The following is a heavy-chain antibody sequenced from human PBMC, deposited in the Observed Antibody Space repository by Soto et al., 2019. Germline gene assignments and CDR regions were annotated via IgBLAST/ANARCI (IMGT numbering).Heavy chain of an antibody. V-gene: IGHV1-2*02. J-gene: IGHJ4*02. Sequence: GASVKVSCKASGYTFSGDYMHWVRQAPGQGLEWMGWINPKSGGTKYAQKFQGRVTMTRDTSISTAYMELSSLRYDDTAVYYCARVGAYFGEFDYFDYWGQGTPVTVSS. D-gene: IGHD3-10*01. CDR3: ARVGAYFGEFDYFDY. CDR2: INPKSGGT. CDR1: GYTFSGDY.